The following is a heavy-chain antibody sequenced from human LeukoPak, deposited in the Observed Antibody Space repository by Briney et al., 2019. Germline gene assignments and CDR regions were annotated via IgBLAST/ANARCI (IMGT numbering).Heavy chain of an antibody. CDR2: ISSSGSTI. CDR1: GFTFSDYY. V-gene: IGHV3-11*04. Sequence: PGGSLRLSCAASGFTFSDYYMSWIRQAPGKGLEWVSYISSSGSTIYYADSVKGRFTISRDNAKNSLYLQMNSLRAEDTAVYYCASSQPCSSTSCYRTPTRVWGQGTLVTVSS. J-gene: IGHJ4*02. D-gene: IGHD2-2*02. CDR3: ASSQPCSSTSCYRTPTRV.